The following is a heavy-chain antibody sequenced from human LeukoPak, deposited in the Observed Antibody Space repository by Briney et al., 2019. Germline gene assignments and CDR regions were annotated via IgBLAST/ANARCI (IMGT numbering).Heavy chain of an antibody. V-gene: IGHV1-46*01. Sequence: ASVTVSCTASGYTFTSYYMHWVRQAPGQGLEWMGIINPSGGSTSYAQKFQGRVTMTRDTSTSTVYMELSSLRSEDTAVYYCAREKAQDYAAFDIWGQGTMVTVSS. CDR1: GYTFTSYY. CDR2: INPSGGST. D-gene: IGHD4/OR15-4a*01. J-gene: IGHJ3*02. CDR3: AREKAQDYAAFDI.